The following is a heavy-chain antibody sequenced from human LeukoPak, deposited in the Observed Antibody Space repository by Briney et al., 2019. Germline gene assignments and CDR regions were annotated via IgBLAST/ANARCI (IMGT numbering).Heavy chain of an antibody. V-gene: IGHV4-39*07. J-gene: IGHJ3*02. D-gene: IGHD6-13*01. CDR2: IFYSGST. CDR1: GGSISTSNYY. Sequence: PSETLSLTCTVSGGSISTSNYYWGWIRQPPGKGLEWIGNIFYSGSTYYSPSLRSRVTISLDTSRNQFSLKLNSVTAADTAVYYCARDGESSSDAFDIWGQGTMVTVSS. CDR3: ARDGESSSDAFDI.